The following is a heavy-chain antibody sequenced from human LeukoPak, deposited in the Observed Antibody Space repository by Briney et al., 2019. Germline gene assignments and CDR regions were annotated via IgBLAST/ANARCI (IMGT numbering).Heavy chain of an antibody. V-gene: IGHV1-8*01. D-gene: IGHD3-10*01. CDR2: MNPNSGNT. CDR3: ARYGVQGVPIDY. CDR1: GYTFTSYD. Sequence: ASVKVSCKASGYTFTSYDINWVRQATGQGLEWMGWMNPNSGNTGFAQKFQGRVTMTRGTSIRTAYIELRSLRSEDTAVYYCARYGVQGVPIDYWGQGTLVTVSS. J-gene: IGHJ4*02.